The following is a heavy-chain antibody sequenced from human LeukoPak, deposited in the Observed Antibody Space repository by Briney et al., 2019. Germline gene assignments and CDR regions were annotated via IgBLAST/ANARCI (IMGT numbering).Heavy chain of an antibody. J-gene: IGHJ4*02. CDR2: ISPYNGNT. V-gene: IGHV1-18*01. CDR1: GYTFTNYG. Sequence: GASVKVSCKASGYTFTNYGITWVRRAPAQGLEWMGWISPYNGNTNHAQKFQGRVTLTTNTSTSTVYMELRSLRSDDTAVYYCATEGGWQPTDYGDSVYWGQGTLVTVSS. D-gene: IGHD4-17*01. CDR3: ATEGGWQPTDYGDSVY.